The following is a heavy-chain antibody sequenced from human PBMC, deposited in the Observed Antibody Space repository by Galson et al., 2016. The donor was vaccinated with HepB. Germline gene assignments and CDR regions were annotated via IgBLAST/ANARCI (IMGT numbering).Heavy chain of an antibody. V-gene: IGHV3-48*01. CDR3: ARGWGPTWEWLYGS. CDR2: ISDGGDAV. CDR1: GFIFNTYT. J-gene: IGHJ5*02. Sequence: SLRLSCAASGFIFNTYTMNWVRQAPGKGLEWISYISDGGDAVHYADSVQGRFTISRDNANKSLYLKISSLRAEDTAVYYCARGWGPTWEWLYGSWGQGTLVTVAS. D-gene: IGHD2-8*01.